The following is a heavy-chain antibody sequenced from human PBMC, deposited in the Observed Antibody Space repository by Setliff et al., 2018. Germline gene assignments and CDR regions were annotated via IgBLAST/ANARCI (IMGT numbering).Heavy chain of an antibody. D-gene: IGHD3-22*01. CDR3: ARVPQEALYYYDRGNYFDY. J-gene: IGHJ4*02. CDR2: MNPNRGNT. Sequence: ASVKVSCKASGYTFINYDINWVRQATGQGLEWMGWMNPNRGNTGYAQKFQGRVTMTRNTSISTAYMELSSLRSDDTAVYYCARVPQEALYYYDRGNYFDYWGQGTLVTVSS. V-gene: IGHV1-8*01. CDR1: GYTFINYD.